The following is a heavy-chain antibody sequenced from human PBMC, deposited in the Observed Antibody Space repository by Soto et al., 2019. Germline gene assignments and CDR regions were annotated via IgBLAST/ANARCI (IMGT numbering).Heavy chain of an antibody. D-gene: IGHD3-16*02. J-gene: IGHJ3*02. CDR2: INPSGGST. CDR1: GYTFTSYY. CDR3: CRDFFTKSNAPGAILRLGELSQSNLISLGSGDAFDI. Sequence: ASVKVSCKASGYTFTSYYMHWVRQAPGQGLEWMGIINPSGGSTSYAQKFQGRVTMTRDTSTSTVYMELGSLGSEDTAVYYCCRDFFTKSNAPGAILRLGELSQSNLISLGSGDAFDIWGQGTMVTVSS. V-gene: IGHV1-46*03.